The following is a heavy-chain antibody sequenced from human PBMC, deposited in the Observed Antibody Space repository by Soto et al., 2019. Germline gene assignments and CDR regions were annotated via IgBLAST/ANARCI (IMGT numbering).Heavy chain of an antibody. CDR3: AREVAARMEYYYYYMDV. Sequence: GGSLRLSCAASGFTVSSNYMSWVRQAPGKGLEWVSVIYSGGSTYYADSVKGRFTISRHNSKNTLYIQMNSLGAEDTAVYYCAREVAARMEYYYYYMDVWGKGTTVTVSS. V-gene: IGHV3-53*04. J-gene: IGHJ6*03. CDR1: GFTVSSNY. D-gene: IGHD2-15*01. CDR2: IYSGGST.